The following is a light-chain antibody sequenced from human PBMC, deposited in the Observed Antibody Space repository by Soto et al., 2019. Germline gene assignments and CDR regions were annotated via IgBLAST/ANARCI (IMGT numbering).Light chain of an antibody. V-gene: IGKV3-20*01. CDR1: QSVASSY. CDR3: QQYGGSPRT. J-gene: IGKJ2*01. Sequence: EVVLTQSPGTLSLSPGERVTLSCRASQSVASSYLAWYQQKPGRAPRLLIYDASSRATGIPDRFSGSGSGTDFTLTISRLEPEDFAVYYCQQYGGSPRTFGQGTKLEIK. CDR2: DAS.